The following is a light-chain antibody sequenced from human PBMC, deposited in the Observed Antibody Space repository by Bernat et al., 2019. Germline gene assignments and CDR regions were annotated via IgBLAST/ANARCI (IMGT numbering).Light chain of an antibody. V-gene: IGLV2-14*03. CDR1: SSDVGYYHY. CDR3: NSYSSNTTTYV. J-gene: IGLJ1*01. Sequence: QSALTQPASVSGSPGQSITISCTGTSSDVGYYHYVSWSQQHPGKVPKVMIYDVSSRPSGVSNRFSGAKSGNTASLTISGLQDEEEADYYCNSYSSNTTTYVFGTGTRVTVL. CDR2: DVS.